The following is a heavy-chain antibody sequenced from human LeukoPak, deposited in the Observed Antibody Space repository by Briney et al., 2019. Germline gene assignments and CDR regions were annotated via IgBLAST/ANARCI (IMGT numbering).Heavy chain of an antibody. V-gene: IGHV3-48*01. Sequence: PGGSLRLSCAASGFTFTTHGMNWVRQAPGKGLEWISYIGSSSSATYYADSVKGRFTISRDNSKNTLYLQMNSLRAEDTAVYYCARDLLGYCSGGSCYEVDPWGQGTLVTVSS. D-gene: IGHD2-15*01. CDR2: IGSSSSAT. CDR3: ARDLLGYCSGGSCYEVDP. CDR1: GFTFTTHG. J-gene: IGHJ5*02.